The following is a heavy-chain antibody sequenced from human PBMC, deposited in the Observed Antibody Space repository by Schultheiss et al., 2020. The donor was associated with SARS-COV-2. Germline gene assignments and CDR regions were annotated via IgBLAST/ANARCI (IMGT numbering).Heavy chain of an antibody. V-gene: IGHV3-48*03. J-gene: IGHJ6*02. CDR3: ASSIAAAGSVLVGSYYYGMDV. CDR1: GFTFSSYE. D-gene: IGHD6-13*01. CDR2: ISSSGSTI. Sequence: GGSLRLSCAASGFTFSSYEMNWVRQAPGKGLEWVSYISSSGSTIYYADSVKGRFTISRDNAKNSLYLQMNSLRAEDTAVYYCASSIAAAGSVLVGSYYYGMDVWGQGTTVTVTS.